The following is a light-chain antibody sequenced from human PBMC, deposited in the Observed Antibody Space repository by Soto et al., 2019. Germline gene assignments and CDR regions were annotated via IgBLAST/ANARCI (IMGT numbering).Light chain of an antibody. Sequence: EIVLTQSPGTLSLSPGERATLSCRASQSVSSSYLAWYQQKPGQAPRLLIYGASSRDTGIPARFSGSGSGTDFTLTISRLQPEDFAVYYCHQYSSSPYTFGQGTKLEIK. CDR2: GAS. CDR3: HQYSSSPYT. CDR1: QSVSSSY. V-gene: IGKV3-20*01. J-gene: IGKJ2*01.